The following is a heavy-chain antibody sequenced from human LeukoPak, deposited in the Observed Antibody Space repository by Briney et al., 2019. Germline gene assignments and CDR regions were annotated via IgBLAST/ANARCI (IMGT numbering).Heavy chain of an antibody. D-gene: IGHD1-26*01. CDR2: INPNSGGT. CDR3: ATAGGILGGPNY. V-gene: IGHV1-2*04. J-gene: IGHJ4*02. CDR1: GYTFTDYG. Sequence: ASVTVSCKASGYTFTDYGINWVRQAPGQGLEWMGWINPNSGGTNYAQKFQGWVTMTRDKSISTAYLQWSSLKASDTAMYYCATAGGILGGPNYWGQGTLVTVSS.